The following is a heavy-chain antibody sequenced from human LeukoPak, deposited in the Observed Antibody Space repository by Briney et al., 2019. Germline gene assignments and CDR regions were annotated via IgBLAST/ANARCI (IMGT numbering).Heavy chain of an antibody. J-gene: IGHJ4*02. D-gene: IGHD4-23*01. CDR1: GGTFTIYA. CDR3: ARVFYGGISDYYFDY. CDR2: IIPIFGIA. Sequence: SVKVSCKASGGTFTIYAISWVRQPPGQGLERMGRIIPIFGIANYAQKFQGRVKITADKSTTKAHMELSSLRSEDTAVYYCARVFYGGISDYYFDYWGQGTLVTVSS. V-gene: IGHV1-69*04.